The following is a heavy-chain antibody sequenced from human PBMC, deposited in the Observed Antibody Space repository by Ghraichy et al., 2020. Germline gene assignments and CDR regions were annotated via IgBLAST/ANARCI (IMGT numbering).Heavy chain of an antibody. CDR3: ASSDVGAAYFDY. J-gene: IGHJ4*02. D-gene: IGHD2-15*01. CDR2: IYHSGST. CDR1: GGSISSGGYS. V-gene: IGHV4-30-2*01. Sequence: SETLSLTCAVSGGSISSGGYSWSWIRQPPGKGLEWIGYIYHSGSTYYNPSLKSRVTISVDRSKNQFSLKLSSVTAADTAVYYCASSDVGAAYFDYWGQGTLVTVSS.